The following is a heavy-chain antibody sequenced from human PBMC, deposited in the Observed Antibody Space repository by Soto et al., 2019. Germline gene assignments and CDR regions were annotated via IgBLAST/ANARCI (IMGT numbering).Heavy chain of an antibody. V-gene: IGHV1-69*01. J-gene: IGHJ6*02. CDR1: GGIFTNNA. D-gene: IGHD3-16*01. CDR2: VIPLFDTA. CDR3: ETGGHNDGYNFYHGMDV. Sequence: QVQVVQSGAEVKKPGSSVKVSCKVSGGIFTNNAISWVRQAPGQGLEWLGGVIPLFDTAYYAQIFRGRLRISADGATNAAYMELIGLTSAETAVYFCETGGHNDGYNFYHGMDVWGQGTTVTVS.